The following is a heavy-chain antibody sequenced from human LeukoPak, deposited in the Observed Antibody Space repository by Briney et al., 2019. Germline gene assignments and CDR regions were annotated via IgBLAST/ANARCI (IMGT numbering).Heavy chain of an antibody. CDR1: GFTFSSYA. J-gene: IGHJ6*03. CDR2: ISGSGGST. V-gene: IGHV3-23*01. CDR3: AKDLPSALVPYMDV. Sequence: GGSLRLSCAASGFTFSSYAMSWVRQTPGKGLEWFSAISGSGGSTYYADSVKGRFTISRDNSKNTLYLQMNSLRAEDTAVYYCAKDLPSALVPYMDVWGKGTTVTVSS. D-gene: IGHD6-6*01.